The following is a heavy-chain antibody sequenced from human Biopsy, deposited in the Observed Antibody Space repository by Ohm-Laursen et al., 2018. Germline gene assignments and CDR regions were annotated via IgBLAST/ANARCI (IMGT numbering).Heavy chain of an antibody. J-gene: IGHJ5*02. V-gene: IGHV3-23*01. CDR2: ITASGGTT. CDR1: GISFSRSA. D-gene: IGHD3-3*01. CDR3: ARGLGKLWSGYYT. Sequence: SLRLSCAALGISFSRSAMNWVRQAPGKGLEWVSGITASGGTTYYADSVKGRFTISRDNSNNTLYLQMNSLRDDDTAVYYCARGLGKLWSGYYTWGQGSLVSVSS.